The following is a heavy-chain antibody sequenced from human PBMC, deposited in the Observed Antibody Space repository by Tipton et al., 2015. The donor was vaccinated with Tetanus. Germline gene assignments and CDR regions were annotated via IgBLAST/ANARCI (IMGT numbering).Heavy chain of an antibody. CDR2: ISYDGAKE. Sequence: SLRLSCAASGFTFSHFALHWVRQAPDGGLEWVAVISYDGAKEFYADSVKGRFTVSRDNSKSTLYLQMSILRREDTAIYYCAKDRRGGYSFYYGMDVWGQGTTVTVSS. V-gene: IGHV3-30*15. D-gene: IGHD3-22*01. CDR1: GFTFSHFA. J-gene: IGHJ6*02. CDR3: AKDRRGGYSFYYGMDV.